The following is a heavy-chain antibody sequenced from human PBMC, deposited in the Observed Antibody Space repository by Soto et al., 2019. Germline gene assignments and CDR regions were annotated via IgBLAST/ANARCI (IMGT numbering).Heavy chain of an antibody. CDR2: IYPGDSDT. J-gene: IGHJ6*02. Sequence: GESLKISCKGSGYTFTSYWIGWVRQMPGKGLEWMGIIYPGDSDTRYSPSFQGQVTISADKSISTAYLQWGSLKVSDTAMYYWARSLGDAAGTAAAGTNYYYGMDVWGQGTTVTVSS. V-gene: IGHV5-51*01. D-gene: IGHD6-13*01. CDR1: GYTFTSYW. CDR3: ARSLGDAAGTAAAGTNYYYGMDV.